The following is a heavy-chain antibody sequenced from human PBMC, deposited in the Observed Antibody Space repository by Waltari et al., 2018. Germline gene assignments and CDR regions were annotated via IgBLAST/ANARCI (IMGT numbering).Heavy chain of an antibody. CDR2: ITSDGTHT. V-gene: IGHV3-21*01. J-gene: IGHJ3*02. CDR3: ARDRRPTLILGSGAFDI. CDR1: GFTFSYYT. D-gene: IGHD3-22*01. Sequence: GLVRPGGSLRLSCAASGFTFSYYTMNWVRQAPGKGPEWISFITSDGTHTTYADSVRGRFTISRDNAKNSLFLQINSLRADDTAVYYCARDRRPTLILGSGAFDIWGQGIKVNVSS.